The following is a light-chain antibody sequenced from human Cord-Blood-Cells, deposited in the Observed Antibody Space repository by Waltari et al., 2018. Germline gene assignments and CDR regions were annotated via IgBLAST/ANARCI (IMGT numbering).Light chain of an antibody. J-gene: IGKJ4*01. CDR3: QQYGSLLT. Sequence: EIVLPPSPGTLALSPRERANLSCRARQSVSSSYLAWYQQNPGQAPRLLIYGSSNRATGIPDRFSGSGSGTDFTLTISRLEPEDFAVYYCQQYGSLLTFGGGTKVEIK. V-gene: IGKV3-20*01. CDR2: GSS. CDR1: QSVSSSY.